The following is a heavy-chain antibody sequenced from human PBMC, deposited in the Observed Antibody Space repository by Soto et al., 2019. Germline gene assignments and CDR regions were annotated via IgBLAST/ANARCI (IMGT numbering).Heavy chain of an antibody. Sequence: QLQLQESGPGLVNPSETLSLTCTVSGGSISSSSYYWGWIRQPPGKGLEWIGSIYYSGSTYYNPSLKSRVTTSVDTSKNQFSLKLSSVTAADTAVYYCARNPIEYSSSRSFDYWGQGTLVTVSS. CDR3: ARNPIEYSSSRSFDY. CDR2: IYYSGST. V-gene: IGHV4-39*01. CDR1: GGSISSSSYY. D-gene: IGHD6-6*01. J-gene: IGHJ4*02.